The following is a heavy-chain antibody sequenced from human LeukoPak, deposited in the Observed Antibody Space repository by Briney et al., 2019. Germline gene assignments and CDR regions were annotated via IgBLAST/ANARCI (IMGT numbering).Heavy chain of an antibody. Sequence: NPSETLSLTCTVSGGSISSYYWSWIRQPPGKGLEWIGYIYYSGSTNYNPSLKSRVTISVDTSKNQFSLKLSSVTAADTAVYYCARSPDYLEQRSGYFDYWGQGTLVTVSS. D-gene: IGHD1/OR15-1a*01. J-gene: IGHJ4*02. CDR1: GGSISSYY. V-gene: IGHV4-59*01. CDR3: ARSPDYLEQRSGYFDY. CDR2: IYYSGST.